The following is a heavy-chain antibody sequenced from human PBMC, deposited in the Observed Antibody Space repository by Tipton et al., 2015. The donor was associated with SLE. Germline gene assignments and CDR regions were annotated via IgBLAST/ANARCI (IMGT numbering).Heavy chain of an antibody. CDR3: ARALLWFGDYMDV. CDR1: GFTFGSYA. CDR2: IYDGGSTR. J-gene: IGHJ6*03. V-gene: IGHV3-23*03. Sequence: SLRLSCAASGFTFGSYAMNWVRQAPGKGLEWVAVIYDGGSTRYYADSVRGRFTISRDNSKNTLYLQMNSLRAEDTAMYYCARALLWFGDYMDVWGKGTTVTVSS. D-gene: IGHD3-10*01.